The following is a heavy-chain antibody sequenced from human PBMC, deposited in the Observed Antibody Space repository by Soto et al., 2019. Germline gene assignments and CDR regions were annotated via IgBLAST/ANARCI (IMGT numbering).Heavy chain of an antibody. CDR3: AREGDIVVVPAAMARENWFDP. D-gene: IGHD2-2*01. J-gene: IGHJ5*02. CDR2: IIPIFGTA. CDR1: GGTFSSYA. V-gene: IGHV1-69*06. Sequence: SVIVSCKASGGTFSSYAIGWVRQAPGQGLEWMGGIIPIFGTANYAQKFQGRVTITADKSTSTAYMELSSLRSEDTAVYYCAREGDIVVVPAAMARENWFDPWGQGTRVTVS.